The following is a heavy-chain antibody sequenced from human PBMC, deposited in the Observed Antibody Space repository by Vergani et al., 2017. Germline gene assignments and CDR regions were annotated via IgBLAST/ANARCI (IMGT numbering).Heavy chain of an antibody. V-gene: IGHV4-38-2*02. CDR3: GVIMVRSPRPDNWFDS. CDR1: GYSIRRGFY. J-gene: IGHJ5*01. CDR2: MFHTGEA. D-gene: IGHD3-10*01. Sequence: QIQLQESGPGLVKPSETLSLTCSVSGYSIRRGFYWAWIRQTPEKGLEWIGGMFHTGEASNSPSLQSRVAFSMDTSKNPFSLQPTSVTAADTAVYFCGVIMVRSPRPDNWFDSWGRGTLVTVSS.